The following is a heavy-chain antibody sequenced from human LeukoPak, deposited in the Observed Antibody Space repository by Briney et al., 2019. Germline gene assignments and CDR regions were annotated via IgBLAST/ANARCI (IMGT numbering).Heavy chain of an antibody. CDR3: ARDGIVSRGGYYYYYYMDV. CDR2: ISYDGSNK. J-gene: IGHJ6*03. Sequence: PGRSLRLSCAASGFTFSSYAMHWVRQAPGKGLEWVAVISYDGSNKYYADSVKGRFTISRDNSKSTLYLQMNSLRAEDTAVYYCARDGIVSRGGYYYYYYMDVWGKGTTVTDSS. D-gene: IGHD3-10*01. CDR1: GFTFSSYA. V-gene: IGHV3-30*04.